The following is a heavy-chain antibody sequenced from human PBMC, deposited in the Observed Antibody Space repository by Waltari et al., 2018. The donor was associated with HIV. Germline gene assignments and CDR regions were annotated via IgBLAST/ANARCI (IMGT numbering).Heavy chain of an antibody. CDR1: GFTFSSYW. CDR3: ARPTNRYCSGGSCYSGLDY. J-gene: IGHJ4*02. V-gene: IGHV3-7*01. D-gene: IGHD2-15*01. CDR2: IKQDGSEK. Sequence: QLVESGGGLVQPGGSLRLSCAASGFTFSSYWMSWVRQAPGKGLEWVANIKQDGSEKYYVDSVKGRFTISRDNAKNSLYLQMNSLRAEDTAVYYCARPTNRYCSGGSCYSGLDYWGQGTLVTVSS.